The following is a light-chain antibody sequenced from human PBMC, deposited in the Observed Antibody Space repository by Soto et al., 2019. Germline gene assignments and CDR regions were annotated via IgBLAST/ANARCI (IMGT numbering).Light chain of an antibody. Sequence: DIVLTQTPLSSPVTLGQPASISCRSSQSLVYSDGNTYLSWLQQRPGQPPRLLIYQISNRFSGVTDRFSGGGAGTDFTLKISRVEAEDVGVYSCVQFSHLPRPFRQGTKVEIK. J-gene: IGKJ1*01. CDR3: VQFSHLPRP. CDR2: QIS. CDR1: QSLVYSDGNTY. V-gene: IGKV2-24*01.